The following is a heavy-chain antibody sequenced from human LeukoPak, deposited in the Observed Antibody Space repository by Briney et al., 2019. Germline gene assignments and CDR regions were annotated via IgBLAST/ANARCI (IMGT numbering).Heavy chain of an antibody. CDR3: ANSLADMDPNVFDY. J-gene: IGHJ4*02. CDR1: GGSISSYY. D-gene: IGHD3-9*01. CDR2: IYYSGST. V-gene: IGHV4-59*01. Sequence: PSETLSLTCTVSGGSISSYYWSWIRQPPGKGLEWIGYIYYSGSTNYNPSLKSRVTISVDTSKNQFSLKLSSVTAADTAVYYCANSLADMDPNVFDYWGQGTLVTVSS.